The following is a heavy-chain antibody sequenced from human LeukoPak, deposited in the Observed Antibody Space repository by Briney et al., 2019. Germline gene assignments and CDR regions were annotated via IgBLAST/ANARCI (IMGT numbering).Heavy chain of an antibody. CDR1: GFTFSSYA. J-gene: IGHJ4*02. CDR2: ISVTGATT. CDR3: AKDTSIGRYCTNGVCSPFDY. D-gene: IGHD2-8*01. V-gene: IGHV3-23*01. Sequence: GSLRLSCAGSGFTFSSYAMSWVRQAPGKGLERVSAISVTGATTYDADSVKGRFTISRDNSRSTLYLQMNSLRAEDTALYYCAKDTSIGRYCTNGVCSPFDYWGQGTLVTVSS.